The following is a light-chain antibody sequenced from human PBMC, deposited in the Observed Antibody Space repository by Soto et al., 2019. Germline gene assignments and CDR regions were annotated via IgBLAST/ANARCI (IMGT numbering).Light chain of an antibody. Sequence: DIQLTQSPSFLSASVGDRVTITCRASQGINNYLAWYQQKPGKAPNLLIYAASTLQSGVPSRFSGSGSGTEFTLTISSLQPEDFATYYCQQLNSYPFITFGQGTRLQIK. CDR1: QGINNY. CDR3: QQLNSYPFIT. V-gene: IGKV1-9*01. CDR2: AAS. J-gene: IGKJ5*01.